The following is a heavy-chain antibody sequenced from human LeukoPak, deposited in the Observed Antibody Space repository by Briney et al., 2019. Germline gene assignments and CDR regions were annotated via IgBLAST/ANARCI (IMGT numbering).Heavy chain of an antibody. V-gene: IGHV3-23*01. CDR3: ATARGHFDWFQYYFDY. CDR2: ISGSGGST. Sequence: GGSLRLSCAASGFTFSTYAMSWVRQAPGKGLEWVSTISGSGGSTSYADSVKGRFTISRNNSKNTLYLQMNSLRAEDTAVYFCATARGHFDWFQYYFDYWGQGTLVTVSS. D-gene: IGHD3-9*01. CDR1: GFTFSTYA. J-gene: IGHJ4*02.